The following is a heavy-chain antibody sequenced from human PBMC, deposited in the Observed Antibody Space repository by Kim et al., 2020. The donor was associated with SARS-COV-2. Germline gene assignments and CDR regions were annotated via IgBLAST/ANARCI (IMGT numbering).Heavy chain of an antibody. Sequence: GGSLRLSCAASGFIFINYGMHWVRQAPGKGLEWVAVIWYDGSNRYYADSVKGRFIISRDNSKNTLYLQMNSLRGDDTAVYYCARLYGTYPGWFDPWGQGTLVTVSS. J-gene: IGHJ5*02. CDR3: ARLYGTYPGWFDP. V-gene: IGHV3-33*01. D-gene: IGHD4-17*01. CDR2: IWYDGSNR. CDR1: GFIFINYG.